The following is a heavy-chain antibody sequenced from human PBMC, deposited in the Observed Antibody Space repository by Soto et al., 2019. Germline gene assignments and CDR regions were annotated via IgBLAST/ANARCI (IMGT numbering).Heavy chain of an antibody. CDR3: AGEWTYCCCDFGAFDY. CDR2: IIPIFGTA. V-gene: IGHV1-69*12. CDR1: GGTFSSYA. Sequence: QVQLVQSGAEVKKPGSSVKVSCKASGGTFSSYAISWVRQAPGQGLEWMGGIIPIFGTANHAQKVQGRVTITADEPTSTAYSEHGRLGSEVTAGYYCAGEWTYCCCDFGAFDYWGQGTLVTVSS. D-gene: IGHD5-12*01. J-gene: IGHJ4*02.